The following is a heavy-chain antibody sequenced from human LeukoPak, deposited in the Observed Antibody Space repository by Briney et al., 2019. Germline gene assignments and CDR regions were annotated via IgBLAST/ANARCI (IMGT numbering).Heavy chain of an antibody. CDR2: ISGSGAST. CDR1: GFTFSTYA. D-gene: IGHD6-13*01. CDR3: ARVMAADHRYYYYYMDV. Sequence: PGGSLRLSCAASGFTFSTYAMTWVRQAPGKGLEWVSAISGSGASTYYADSVKGRFTFSRDNSKNTLYLQMNSLRAEDTAVYYCARVMAADHRYYYYYMDVWGKGATVTVSS. V-gene: IGHV3-23*01. J-gene: IGHJ6*03.